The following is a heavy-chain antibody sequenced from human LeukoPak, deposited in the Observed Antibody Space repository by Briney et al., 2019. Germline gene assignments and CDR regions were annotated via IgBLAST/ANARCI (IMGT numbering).Heavy chain of an antibody. CDR1: GFTFSSYA. V-gene: IGHV3-23*01. D-gene: IGHD1-26*01. J-gene: IGHJ4*02. Sequence: GGSLRLSCAASGFTFSSYAMSWVRQAPGKGLEWVSAISGSGGSTYYADSVKGRFTISRDNSKNTLYLQMNSLRAEDTAVYYCAKDPSLGWELLNADYWGQGTLVTVSS. CDR3: AKDPSLGWELLNADY. CDR2: ISGSGGST.